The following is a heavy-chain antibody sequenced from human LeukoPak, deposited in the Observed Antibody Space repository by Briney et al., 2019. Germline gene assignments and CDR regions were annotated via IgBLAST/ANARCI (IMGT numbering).Heavy chain of an antibody. CDR1: GGSISSSSYY. CDR2: MYYSGST. CDR3: ARQYYDSTGYYYFDY. Sequence: PSETLSLTCTVSGGSISSSSYYWGWIRQPPGKGLEWIGSMYYSGSTYSNPSLRSRVTMSADTSKNQFSLNLKSVTAADTAVYYCARQYYDSTGYYYFDYWGQGTLVTVSS. J-gene: IGHJ4*02. D-gene: IGHD3-22*01. V-gene: IGHV4-39*01.